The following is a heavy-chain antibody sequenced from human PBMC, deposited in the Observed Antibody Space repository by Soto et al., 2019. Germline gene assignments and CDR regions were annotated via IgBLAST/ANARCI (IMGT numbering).Heavy chain of an antibody. CDR3: AHIVVAGLGYCFDY. Sequence: QITLKESGPTLVKPTQTLTLTCTFSGFSLSSTRMAVGWIRQPPGKALEWLALIYWDDDKRYSPFLKSRLAIATDTANNQVVLTMSQMDPVDTARYYCAHIVVAGLGYCFDYWGQGTLVTVCS. V-gene: IGHV2-5*02. J-gene: IGHJ4*02. CDR2: IYWDDDK. CDR1: GFSLSSTRMA. D-gene: IGHD6-19*01.